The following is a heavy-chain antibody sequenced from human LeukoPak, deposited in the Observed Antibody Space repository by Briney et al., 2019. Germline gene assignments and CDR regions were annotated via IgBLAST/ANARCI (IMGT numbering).Heavy chain of an antibody. CDR3: ARVSGFGAYFDH. CDR2: ITSSGSTI. CDR1: GFTLSSYG. Sequence: GGSLRLSCTASGFTLSSYGMNWVRQAPGKGLEWVSYITSSGSTIYYADSVKGRFTISRDNAKNSLYLQMNSLRAEDTAVYYCARVSGFGAYFDHWGQGARLTVSS. D-gene: IGHD3-3*01. J-gene: IGHJ4*02. V-gene: IGHV3-48*03.